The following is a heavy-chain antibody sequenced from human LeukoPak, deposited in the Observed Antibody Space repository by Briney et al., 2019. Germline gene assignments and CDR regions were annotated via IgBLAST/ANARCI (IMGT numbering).Heavy chain of an antibody. CDR1: GFTFSSYW. V-gene: IGHV3-7*01. CDR2: IKQDGSEK. D-gene: IGHD2-21*01. CDR3: ARTSLWSSYYYYYMDV. J-gene: IGHJ6*03. Sequence: PGGSLRLSCAASGFTFSSYWMSWVRQAPGKGLEWVANIKQDGSEKYYVDSVKGRFTISRDNAKNSLYLQMNSLRAEDTAVYYCARTSLWSSYYYYYMDVWGKGTTVTVSS.